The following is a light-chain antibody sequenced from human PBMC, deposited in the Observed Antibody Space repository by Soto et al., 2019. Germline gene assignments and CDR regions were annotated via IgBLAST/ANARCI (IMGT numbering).Light chain of an antibody. V-gene: IGKV4-1*01. CDR1: QSVLYSSNNKNY. J-gene: IGKJ2*01. Sequence: DIVMTQSPDSLAVSLGERATINCKSSQSVLYSSNNKNYLAWYQQKPGQPPKLLIYWASTRESGVPDRFSGSGSATDFTLTISSLQAEDVAVYYCQQYYSSPPFGQGTKLEIK. CDR2: WAS. CDR3: QQYYSSPP.